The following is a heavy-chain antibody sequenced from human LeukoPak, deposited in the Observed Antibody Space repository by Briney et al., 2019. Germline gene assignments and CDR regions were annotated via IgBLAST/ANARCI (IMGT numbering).Heavy chain of an antibody. Sequence: GGSLRLSCAVSGFTINNYAMSWVRQAPGKGLEWVSYISSSSSTIFYADSVKGRFTISRDNAKNSLYLQMNSLRAEDTAVYYCARDRWTGFDYWGQGTLVTVSS. CDR2: ISSSSSTI. J-gene: IGHJ4*02. CDR1: GFTINNYA. V-gene: IGHV3-48*01. D-gene: IGHD3/OR15-3a*01. CDR3: ARDRWTGFDY.